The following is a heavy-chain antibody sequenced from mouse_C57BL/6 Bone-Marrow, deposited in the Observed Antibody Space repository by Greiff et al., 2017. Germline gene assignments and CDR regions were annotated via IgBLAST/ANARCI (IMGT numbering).Heavy chain of an antibody. J-gene: IGHJ2*01. V-gene: IGHV1-59*01. CDR3: ARGLGYYFDY. Sequence: QVQLQQPGAELVRPGTSVKLSCKASGYTFTSYWMHWVKQRPGQGLEWIGVIDPSDSYTNYNQKFKGKATLTVDTSSSTAYMQLSSLTSEDSAVYYSARGLGYYFDYWGQGTTLTVSS. CDR2: IDPSDSYT. D-gene: IGHD2-2*01. CDR1: GYTFTSYW.